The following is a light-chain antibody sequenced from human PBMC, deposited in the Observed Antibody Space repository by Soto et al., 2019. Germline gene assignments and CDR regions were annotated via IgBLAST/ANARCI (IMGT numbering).Light chain of an antibody. CDR3: SSYTSSSTLVV. CDR2: DVS. CDR1: GSDVGDYNY. Sequence: QSALTQPASVSGSPGQSITISCTGTGSDVGDYNYVSWYQQHPGKAPKLVIYDVSNRPSGVSNRFSGSKSGNTASLTISGLQAEDEADYYCSSYTSSSTLVVFGTGTKVTVL. V-gene: IGLV2-14*01. J-gene: IGLJ1*01.